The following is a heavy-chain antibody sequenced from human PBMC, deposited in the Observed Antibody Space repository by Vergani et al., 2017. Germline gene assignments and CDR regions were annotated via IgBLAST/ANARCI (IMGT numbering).Heavy chain of an antibody. D-gene: IGHD2/OR15-2a*01. CDR1: GFTFSSYG. CDR2: IRYDGSNK. J-gene: IGHJ3*02. V-gene: IGHV3-30*02. CDR3: AKAFLLGTDPNDDAFDI. Sequence: QVQLVESGGGVVQPGGSLRLSCAASGFTFSSYGMHWVRQAPGKGLEWVAFIRYDGSNKYYADSVKGRFTISRDNSKNTLYLQMNSLRAEDTAVYYCAKAFLLGTDPNDDAFDIWGQGRMVTVSS.